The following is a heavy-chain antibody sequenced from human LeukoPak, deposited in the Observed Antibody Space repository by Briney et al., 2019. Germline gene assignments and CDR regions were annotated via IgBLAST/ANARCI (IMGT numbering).Heavy chain of an antibody. V-gene: IGHV3-23*01. Sequence: PGGSMRLSCAASGFTFSTYAMSWVRQAPGKGLEWVSAISSSVGHTYYTDSVKGRFTNYRDNSKNTLYLQMNSLRAEDTAVYYCAKAPPNNYDRSGGPLDYWGQGTLVTVSS. J-gene: IGHJ4*02. CDR2: ISSSVGHT. D-gene: IGHD3-22*01. CDR3: AKAPPNNYDRSGGPLDY. CDR1: GFTFSTYA.